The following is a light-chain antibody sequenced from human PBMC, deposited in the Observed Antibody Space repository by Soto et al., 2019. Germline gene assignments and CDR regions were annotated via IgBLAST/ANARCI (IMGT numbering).Light chain of an antibody. CDR2: AAS. Sequence: DIQMTQSPSSLSASVGDRVTITCRASQGISTYLAWYQQKPGKVPKLLIYAASTLQSGVPSRFSGSGSGTDCTLTISSLQPEDVATYYCQKYNSVPLTFGGGTKVEIK. CDR1: QGISTY. J-gene: IGKJ4*01. V-gene: IGKV1-27*01. CDR3: QKYNSVPLT.